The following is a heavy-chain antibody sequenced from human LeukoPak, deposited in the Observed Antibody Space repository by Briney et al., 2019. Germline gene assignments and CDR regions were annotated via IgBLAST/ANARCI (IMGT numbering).Heavy chain of an antibody. J-gene: IGHJ4*02. D-gene: IGHD1-1*01. V-gene: IGHV3-49*03. CDR3: TRDRGAYNLYDY. Sequence: GGSLRLSCTASGFTFGDYAMSWIRQAPGKGLEWVGFIRSKAYGETADYAASVKGRFTISRDDSRAIAYLQMNSLKTEDTAVYHCTRDRGAYNLYDYWGQGTLVTVSS. CDR2: IRSKAYGETA. CDR1: GFTFGDYA.